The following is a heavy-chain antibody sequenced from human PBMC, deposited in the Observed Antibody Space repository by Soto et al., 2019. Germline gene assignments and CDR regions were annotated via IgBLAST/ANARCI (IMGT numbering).Heavy chain of an antibody. V-gene: IGHV3-48*01. CDR3: ARDSSGWYSNY. CDR1: GFTFSSYS. Sequence: GGSLRLSCAASGFTFSSYSMNWVRQAPGKGLEWVSYISSSSSTIYYADSVKGRFTISRDNAKNSLYLQMNSLRAEDTAVYYCARDSSGWYSNYWGQGTLVTVSS. D-gene: IGHD6-19*01. CDR2: ISSSSSTI. J-gene: IGHJ4*02.